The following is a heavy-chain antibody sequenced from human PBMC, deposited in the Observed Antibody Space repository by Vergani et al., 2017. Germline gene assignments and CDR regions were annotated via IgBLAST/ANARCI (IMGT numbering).Heavy chain of an antibody. D-gene: IGHD6-19*01. CDR1: GYTFTGYY. V-gene: IGHV1-2*06. J-gene: IGHJ5*02. CDR2: INPNSGGT. CDR3: ARPLGAPAVAGTDWFDP. Sequence: QVQLVQSGAEVKKPGASVKVSCKASGYTFTGYYIHWVRQAHGQGLEWMGRINPNSGGTNYAQKFQGRVTMTRDTSISTAYMEMSRLRSDDTAVYYCARPLGAPAVAGTDWFDPWGQGTQVTVSS.